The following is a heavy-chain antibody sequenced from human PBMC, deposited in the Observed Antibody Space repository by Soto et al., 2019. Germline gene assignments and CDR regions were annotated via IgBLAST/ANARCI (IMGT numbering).Heavy chain of an antibody. CDR3: ATGSRSSTSDAFDI. V-gene: IGHV4-59*02. D-gene: IGHD2-15*01. J-gene: IGHJ3*02. Sequence: TVVEGTVNSSVLTWIWQTPGKGLEWIGYTYYSGSTHYNPSLMSRLTMSVDTSKNQFSLKLNSVTAADTAVYYCATGSRSSTSDAFDIWDRGTMVTVSS. CDR2: TYYSGST. CDR1: EGTVNSSV.